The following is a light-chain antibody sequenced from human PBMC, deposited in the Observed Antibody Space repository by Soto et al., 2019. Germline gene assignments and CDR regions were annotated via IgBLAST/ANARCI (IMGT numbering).Light chain of an antibody. CDR2: EVS. Sequence: QSVLTQPASVSGSPGQSITISCTGTSSDVVFYNYVSWYQQHPGKAPKLILYEVSNRPSGVSNRFSGSKSGSTASLTISGLQAEDEANYYCSSFTITTPVAFGGGTKVTVL. CDR3: SSFTITTPVA. V-gene: IGLV2-14*01. CDR1: SSDVVFYNY. J-gene: IGLJ2*01.